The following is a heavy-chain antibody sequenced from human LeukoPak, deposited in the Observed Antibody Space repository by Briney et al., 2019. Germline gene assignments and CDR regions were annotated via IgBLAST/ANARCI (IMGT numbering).Heavy chain of an antibody. D-gene: IGHD6-13*01. CDR3: ARGRWGIAAAGTSY. V-gene: IGHV4-59*01. J-gene: IGHJ4*02. CDR2: IYYSGST. Sequence: SETLSLTCTVSGDSISSYYWSWIRQPPGKGLEWIGYIYYSGSTNHNPSLKSRVTMSVDTSKNQFSLRLSSVTAADTAVYYCARGRWGIAAAGTSYWGQGTLVAVSS. CDR1: GDSISSYY.